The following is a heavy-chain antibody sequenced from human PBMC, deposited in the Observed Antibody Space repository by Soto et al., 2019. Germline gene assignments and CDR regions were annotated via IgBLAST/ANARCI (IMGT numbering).Heavy chain of an antibody. CDR2: IIPIFGTP. CDR3: ARGWGEDSSDYFYAY. D-gene: IGHD3-22*01. V-gene: IGHV1-69*01. J-gene: IGHJ4*02. Sequence: QVQLVQSGAEVGKPGSSVKVSCKASGGTFSRLAISWVRQAPGQGLEWMGGIIPIFGTPNHAQKFQGRLTITADEATSTVHMELSSLRSEDTAIYYCARGWGEDSSDYFYAYWGQGTLVIVSS. CDR1: GGTFSRLA.